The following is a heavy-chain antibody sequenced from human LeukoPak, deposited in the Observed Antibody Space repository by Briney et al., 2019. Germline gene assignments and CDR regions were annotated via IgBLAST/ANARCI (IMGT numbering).Heavy chain of an antibody. CDR3: AILGTPIVVVTHDAFDI. J-gene: IGHJ3*02. CDR2: INPNSGGT. CDR1: GYTFTGYY. Sequence: SVKVSCKASGYTFTGYYMHWVRQAPGQGLEWMGWINPNSGGTNYAQKFQGRVTMTRDTSISTAYMELSRLRSDDTAVYYCAILGTPIVVVTHDAFDIWGQGTMVTVSS. D-gene: IGHD3-22*01. V-gene: IGHV1-2*02.